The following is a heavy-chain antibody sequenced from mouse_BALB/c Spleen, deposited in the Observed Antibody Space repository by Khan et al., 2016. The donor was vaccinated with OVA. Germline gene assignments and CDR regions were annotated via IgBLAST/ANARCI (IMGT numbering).Heavy chain of an antibody. D-gene: IGHD2-1*01. CDR1: GYTFTNYG. J-gene: IGHJ3*01. V-gene: IGHV9-3-1*01. CDR3: ARSNGNYWFAY. CDR2: INTYTGEP. Sequence: QIQLVQSGPELKKPGETVKISCKASGYTFTNYGMNWVKQAPGKGFKWMGWINTYTGEPTYADDFKGRFAFSLETSASTASLQINNLKNEDTATYFCARSNGNYWFAYWGQGTLVTVSA.